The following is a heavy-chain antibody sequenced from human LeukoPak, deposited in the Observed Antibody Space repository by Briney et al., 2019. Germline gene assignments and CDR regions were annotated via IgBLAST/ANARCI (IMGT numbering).Heavy chain of an antibody. CDR2: IWYDGSNK. V-gene: IGHV3-33*08. J-gene: IGHJ4*02. D-gene: IGHD3-22*01. CDR1: GFTFSSYA. CDR3: ARGPITMVVVVASD. Sequence: GGSLRLSCAASGFTFSSYAMHWVRQAPGKGLEWVAVIWYDGSNKYYADSVKGRFTISRDNSKNTLYLQMNSLRAEDTAVYYCARGPITMVVVVASDWGQGTLVTVSS.